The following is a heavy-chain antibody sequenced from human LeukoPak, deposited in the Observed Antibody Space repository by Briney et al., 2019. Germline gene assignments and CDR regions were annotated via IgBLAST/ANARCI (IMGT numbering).Heavy chain of an antibody. D-gene: IGHD6-19*01. J-gene: IGHJ5*02. Sequence: SETLSLTCTVSGASISSYYWSWIRQPPGKGLEWIGNIYHSGSTYYNPSLKSRGTISIDTSKNQLSLKLSSVTAADTAVYYCARAYSSAWYWNWFDPWGQGTLVTVSS. CDR1: GASISSYY. CDR3: ARAYSSAWYWNWFDP. V-gene: IGHV4-59*04. CDR2: IYHSGST.